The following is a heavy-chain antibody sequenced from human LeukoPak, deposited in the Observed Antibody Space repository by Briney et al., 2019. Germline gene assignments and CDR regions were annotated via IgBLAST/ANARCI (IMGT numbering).Heavy chain of an antibody. CDR1: GGSISSYY. D-gene: IGHD1-26*01. CDR3: ARHTLVGARNAFDN. J-gene: IGHJ3*02. V-gene: IGHV4-59*08. CDR2: MYYSGNT. Sequence: SETLSLTCNVSGGSISSYYWSWIRQPPGKGLEWIGYMYYSGNTNYNPSLKSRVTTSVDTSKNQFSLKLNSVTAADTAVYYCARHTLVGARNAFDNWGQGTMVTVSS.